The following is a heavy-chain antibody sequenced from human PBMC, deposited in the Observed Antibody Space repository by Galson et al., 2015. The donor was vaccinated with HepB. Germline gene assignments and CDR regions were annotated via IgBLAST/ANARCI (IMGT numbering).Heavy chain of an antibody. J-gene: IGHJ5*01. V-gene: IGHV3-23*01. Sequence: WVRQAPGRGLEWISGITGKGDSTFYADSVKGRFTVSKDNSNNMLYLQMNSLRAEDAGLYFCAKGYDLFDSWGQGILVTVSS. CDR3: AKGYDLFDS. D-gene: IGHD2-2*01. CDR2: ITGKGDST.